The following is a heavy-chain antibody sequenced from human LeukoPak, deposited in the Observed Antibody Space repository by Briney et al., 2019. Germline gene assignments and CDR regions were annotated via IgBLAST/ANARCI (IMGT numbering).Heavy chain of an antibody. D-gene: IGHD4-17*01. Sequence: ASVKVSCKTSGYTFTNYAINWVRQAPGQGLEFMGWINTGTGNPTYAQDFKGRFVFSLDTSVSTAYLQISILKPEDTAVYYCAKMTINGDSVVWGQGRLVTVSS. CDR1: GYTFTNYA. J-gene: IGHJ4*02. V-gene: IGHV7-4-1*02. CDR2: INTGTGNP. CDR3: AKMTINGDSVV.